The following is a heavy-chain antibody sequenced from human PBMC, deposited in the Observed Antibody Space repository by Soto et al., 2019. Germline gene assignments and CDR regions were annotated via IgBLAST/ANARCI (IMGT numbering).Heavy chain of an antibody. Sequence: SGGSLRLSCVASGFTFSNFGLNWVRQAPGKGLEWVSSISSSDKYIYYADSVKGRFTVSRDNAKNSLSLQMNSLRADDTAVYYCARVFCRGDCYSPLDYFGQGTLVTAPQ. CDR3: ARVFCRGDCYSPLDY. D-gene: IGHD2-21*02. J-gene: IGHJ4*02. V-gene: IGHV3-21*01. CDR2: ISSSDKYI. CDR1: GFTFSNFG.